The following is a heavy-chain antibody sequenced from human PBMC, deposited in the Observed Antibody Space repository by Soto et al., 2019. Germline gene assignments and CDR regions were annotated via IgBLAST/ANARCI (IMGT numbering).Heavy chain of an antibody. CDR3: ARDLAAADY. D-gene: IGHD6-13*01. CDR1: GYIFINYY. V-gene: IGHV1-46*04. J-gene: IGHJ4*02. Sequence: QVQLVQSGDEVKKPGASVKISCKTSGYIFINYYIHWVRQAPGQGLEWVALLNPMSGSTNYAQKLQGRVTVTSDTSTSTVYMELSSLISEDTAVYYCARDLAAADYWGQGTLVTVSS. CDR2: LNPMSGST.